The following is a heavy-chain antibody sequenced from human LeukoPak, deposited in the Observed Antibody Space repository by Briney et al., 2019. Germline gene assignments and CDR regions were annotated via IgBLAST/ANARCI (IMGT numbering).Heavy chain of an antibody. CDR1: GFTFSSYS. Sequence: PGGSLRLSCAASGFTFSSYSMNWVRQVPGKGLEWVSYISSSSSTIYYADSVKGRFTISRDNAKNSLYLQMNSLRAEDTAVYYCASLNQDIVVVPAAQNLIRGGDYWGQGTLVTVSS. D-gene: IGHD2-2*01. V-gene: IGHV3-48*01. J-gene: IGHJ4*02. CDR3: ASLNQDIVVVPAAQNLIRGGDY. CDR2: ISSSSSTI.